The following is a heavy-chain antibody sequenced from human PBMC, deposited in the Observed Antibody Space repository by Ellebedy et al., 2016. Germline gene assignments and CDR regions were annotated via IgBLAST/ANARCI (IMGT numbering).Heavy chain of an antibody. Sequence: GESLKISXAASGFTFSSYSMNWVRQAPGKGLEWVSYISSSSSTIYYADSVKGRFTISRDNAKNSLYLQMNSLRAEDTAVYYCASSPVDSPGYFDYWGQGTLVTVSS. V-gene: IGHV3-48*04. CDR3: ASSPVDSPGYFDY. D-gene: IGHD3/OR15-3a*01. CDR2: ISSSSSTI. CDR1: GFTFSSYS. J-gene: IGHJ4*02.